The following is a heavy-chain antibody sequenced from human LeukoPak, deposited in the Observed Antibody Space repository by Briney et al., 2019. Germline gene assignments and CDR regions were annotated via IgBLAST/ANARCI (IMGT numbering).Heavy chain of an antibody. CDR1: GGSFSGYY. CDR3: ARGLPAIVY. CDR2: INHSGST. V-gene: IGHV4-34*01. J-gene: IGHJ4*02. Sequence: SETLSLTCAVYGGSFSGYYWSWIRQPPGKGLEWIGEINHSGSTNYNPSLKSRVTISVDTSKNQFSLKLSSVTAADTAVYYCARGLPAIVYWGQGTLVTVSS. D-gene: IGHD2-15*01.